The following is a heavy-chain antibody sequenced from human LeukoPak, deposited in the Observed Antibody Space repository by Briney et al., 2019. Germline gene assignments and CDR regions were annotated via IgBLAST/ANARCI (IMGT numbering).Heavy chain of an antibody. CDR3: ARDNWVDC. J-gene: IGHJ5*01. CDR2: IDTSSTTM. Sequence: GGSLRLSCAASGLTFSKYSMTWVRQAPGKGLEWVSFIDTSSTTMYYTDSVKGRFTISRDNAKNSLYLRMNSLKVEDTAIYYCARDNWVDCWGQGTPVTVSS. CDR1: GLTFSKYS. V-gene: IGHV3-48*04.